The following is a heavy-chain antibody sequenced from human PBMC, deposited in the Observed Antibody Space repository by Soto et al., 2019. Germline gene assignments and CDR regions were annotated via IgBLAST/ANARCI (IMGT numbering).Heavy chain of an antibody. CDR1: GFTFSSYW. J-gene: IGHJ4*03. V-gene: IGHV3-7*03. CDR3: ARAVKLAVPAATGYFDF. D-gene: IGHD6-13*01. Sequence: GGSLRLSCEASGFTFSSYWMSWVRQSPGKGLEWVANIKLDGSERYYVDSVRGRFTISRDNAKNSLFLQMDSLRAEDTAVYYCARAVKLAVPAATGYFDFWGQGTLVTVSS. CDR2: IKLDGSER.